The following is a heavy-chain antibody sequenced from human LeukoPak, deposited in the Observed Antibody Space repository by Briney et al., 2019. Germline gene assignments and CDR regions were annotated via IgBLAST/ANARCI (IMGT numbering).Heavy chain of an antibody. J-gene: IGHJ3*02. CDR1: GFTFSSYS. CDR3: ARDHDDAFDI. CDR2: ISSSSSYI. V-gene: IGHV3-21*01. Sequence: GGSLRLSCAASGFTFSSYSMNWVHQAPGKGLEWVSSISSSSSYIYYADSVKGRFTISRDNAKNSLYLQMNSLRAEDTAVYYCARDHDDAFDIWGQGTMVTVSS.